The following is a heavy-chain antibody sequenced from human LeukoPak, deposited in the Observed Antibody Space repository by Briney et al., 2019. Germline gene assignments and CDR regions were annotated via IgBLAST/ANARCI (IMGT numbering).Heavy chain of an antibody. CDR3: AKTPSPTVYYYYYMDV. Sequence: PGGTLRLSCAASGFTFSSYGMSWVRQAPGKGLEWVSAISGSGGTTYYADSVKGRFTISRDNSKNTLSLQMNGLRAEDTAIYYCAKTPSPTVYYYYYMDVWGKGTTVTISS. D-gene: IGHD4-17*01. V-gene: IGHV3-23*01. CDR1: GFTFSSYG. J-gene: IGHJ6*03. CDR2: ISGSGGTT.